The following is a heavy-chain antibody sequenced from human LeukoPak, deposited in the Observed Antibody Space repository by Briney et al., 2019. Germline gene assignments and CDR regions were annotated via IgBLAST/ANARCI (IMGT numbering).Heavy chain of an antibody. CDR3: ARANSVGYYYYYMDV. V-gene: IGHV4-61*08. CDR2: MYDNGSA. J-gene: IGHJ6*03. D-gene: IGHD5/OR15-5a*01. Sequence: SETLSLTCTVSGGSISSGDYYWSWIRQPPGKGLEWIGYMYDNGSANYNPSLNSRVTMSVDTSKNQFSLKLISVTAADTALYYCARANSVGYYYYYMDVWGKGTTVTVSS. CDR1: GGSISSGDYY.